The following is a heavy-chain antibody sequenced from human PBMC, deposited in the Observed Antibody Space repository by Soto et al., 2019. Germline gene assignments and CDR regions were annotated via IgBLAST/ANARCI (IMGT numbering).Heavy chain of an antibody. CDR3: ARGPGGVVVPAAPYMDV. CDR1: GFTFSSYD. Sequence: VQLVESGGGLVQPGGSLRLSCAASGFTFSSYDMHWVRQATGKGLEWVSAIGTAGDTYYPGSVKGRFTISRENAKNSLYLQMNSLRAGDTAVYYCARGPGGVVVPAAPYMDVWGKGTTVTVSS. D-gene: IGHD2-2*01. V-gene: IGHV3-13*01. J-gene: IGHJ6*03. CDR2: IGTAGDT.